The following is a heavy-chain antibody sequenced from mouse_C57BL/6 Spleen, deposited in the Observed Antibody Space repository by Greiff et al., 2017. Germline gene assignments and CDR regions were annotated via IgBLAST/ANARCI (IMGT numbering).Heavy chain of an antibody. CDR2: IDPNSGGT. V-gene: IGHV1-72*01. J-gene: IGHJ3*01. CDR3: ARALGIDVFAY. Sequence: VQLQQSGAELVKPGASVKLSCKASGYTFTSYWMHWVKQRPGRGLEWIGGIDPNSGGTKYTEKLKSKATLTVAKPSSTAYMQLSSLTSEESAVYFCARALGIDVFAYWGQGTLVTVSA. CDR1: GYTFTSYW.